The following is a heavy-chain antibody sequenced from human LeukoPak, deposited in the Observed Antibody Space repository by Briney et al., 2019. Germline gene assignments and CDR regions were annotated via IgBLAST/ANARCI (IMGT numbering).Heavy chain of an antibody. V-gene: IGHV4-59*08. J-gene: IGHJ4*02. CDR1: GASISNYY. D-gene: IGHD7-27*01. Sequence: PSETLSLTCTVSGASISNYYWSWIRQPPGKRLEWIAYVSYSGSSSSNPSLESRVTISVDMSKNQSSLRLSSVTASDTAVYYCARLQGRGDNYLDYWGQGTQVTVSS. CDR3: ARLQGRGDNYLDY. CDR2: VSYSGSS.